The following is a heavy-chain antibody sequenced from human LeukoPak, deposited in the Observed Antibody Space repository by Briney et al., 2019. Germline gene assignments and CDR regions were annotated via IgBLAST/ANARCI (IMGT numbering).Heavy chain of an antibody. CDR2: ISANDGNT. J-gene: IGHJ4*02. V-gene: IGHV1-18*01. CDR3: ARGFLRELDY. CDR1: GYTFTSYG. D-gene: IGHD3-3*01. Sequence: ASVKVSCKASGYTFTSYGISWVRQAPGQGLEWMGWISANDGNTDYPQKLQGRVTMTTDTSTSTAYMELRSLRSDDTAVYYCARGFLRELDYWGQGTLVTVSS.